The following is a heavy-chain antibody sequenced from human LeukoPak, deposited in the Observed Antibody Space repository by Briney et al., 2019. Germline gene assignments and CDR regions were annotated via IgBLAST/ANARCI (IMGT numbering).Heavy chain of an antibody. CDR1: GYTFTSYA. V-gene: IGHV1-3*01. Sequence: ASVKVSCKASGYTFTSYAMHWVRQAPGQRLEWMGWINAGNGNTKYSQKFQGRVTITRDTSASTAYMELSSLRSEGTAVYYCARDGGYNWNDVAFDIWGQGTMVTVSS. CDR2: INAGNGNT. D-gene: IGHD1-1*01. J-gene: IGHJ3*02. CDR3: ARDGGYNWNDVAFDI.